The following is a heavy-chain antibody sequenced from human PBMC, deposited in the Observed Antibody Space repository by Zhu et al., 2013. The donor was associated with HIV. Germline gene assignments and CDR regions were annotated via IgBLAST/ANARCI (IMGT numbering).Heavy chain of an antibody. J-gene: IGHJ6*02. CDR2: ISAYNGDT. D-gene: IGHD6-6*01. CDR1: GYTFTSYG. CDR3: ARERGSSPSHGIDV. V-gene: IGHV1-18*01. Sequence: QVHLVQSGAEVKKPGASVKVSCKASGYTFTSYGITWVRQAPGQGLEWMAWISAYNGDTSYAQNFQDRLTMTTDTSTSTAYMELRSLTSDDTAVYFCARERGSSPSHGIDVWGQGP.